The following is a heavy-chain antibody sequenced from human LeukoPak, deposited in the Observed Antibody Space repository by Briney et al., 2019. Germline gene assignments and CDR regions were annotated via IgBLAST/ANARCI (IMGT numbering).Heavy chain of an antibody. D-gene: IGHD5-24*01. J-gene: IGHJ4*02. CDR3: ARLDREGYYFPYYFDY. V-gene: IGHV3-74*01. Sequence: PGGSLRLSCAASGFTFSSYWMHWVRQGPGKGLVWVSRINSDGSSTSYADSVKGRFTISRDNAKNTLYLQMNSLRAEDTAVYFCARLDREGYYFPYYFDYWGQGTRVSVSS. CDR2: INSDGSST. CDR1: GFTFSSYW.